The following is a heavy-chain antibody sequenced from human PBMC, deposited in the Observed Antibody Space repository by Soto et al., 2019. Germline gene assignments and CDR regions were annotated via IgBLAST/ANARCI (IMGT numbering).Heavy chain of an antibody. CDR2: ISSTTNYI. CDR1: GFTFTRYS. J-gene: IGHJ4*02. Sequence: GGSLRLSCAASGFTFTRYSMNWVRQAPGKGLEWISSISSTTNYIYYGDSMKGRFTISRDNAKNSLYLEMNSLRAEDTAVYYCARESEDLTSNFDYWGQGTLVTVSS. CDR3: ARESEDLTSNFDY. V-gene: IGHV3-21*06.